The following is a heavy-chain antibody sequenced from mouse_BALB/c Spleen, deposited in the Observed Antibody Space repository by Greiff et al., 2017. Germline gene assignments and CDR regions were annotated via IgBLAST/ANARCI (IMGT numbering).Heavy chain of an antibody. CDR3: ARYGARATFYYAMDY. CDR2: ISSGGGNT. D-gene: IGHD3-1*01. J-gene: IGHJ4*01. Sequence: EVQGVESGGGLVKPGGSLKLSCAASGFTFSSYTMSWVRQTPEKRLEWVATISSGGGNTYYPDSVKGRFTISRDNAKNNLYLQMSSLRSEDTALYYCARYGARATFYYAMDYWGQGTSVTVSS. CDR1: GFTFSSYT. V-gene: IGHV5-9*03.